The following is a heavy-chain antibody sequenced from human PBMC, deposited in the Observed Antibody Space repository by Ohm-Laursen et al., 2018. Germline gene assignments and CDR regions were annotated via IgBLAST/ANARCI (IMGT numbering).Heavy chain of an antibody. CDR3: AKLAARHDTGDWAY. Sequence: SLRLSCSASGFTFSWYWMTWVRQAPGKGLEWVAVISYDGSNKYYADSVKGRFTISRDNSKNTLYLQMNSLRAEDTAVYYCAKLAARHDTGDWAYWGQGTLVTVSS. J-gene: IGHJ4*02. D-gene: IGHD6-6*01. CDR2: ISYDGSNK. V-gene: IGHV3-30*18. CDR1: GFTFSWYW.